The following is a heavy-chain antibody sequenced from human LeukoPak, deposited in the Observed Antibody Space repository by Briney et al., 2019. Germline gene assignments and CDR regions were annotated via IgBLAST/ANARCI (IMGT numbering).Heavy chain of an antibody. V-gene: IGHV3-30*02. J-gene: IGHJ4*02. Sequence: PGGSLRLSCAASGFTFSSYGMHWVRQAPGKGLEWAAFIRYDGSNKYYADSVKGRFTISRDNSKNTLYLQMNSLRAEDTAVYYCAKDRYSSSWIDYWGQGTLVTVSS. D-gene: IGHD6-13*01. CDR2: IRYDGSNK. CDR3: AKDRYSSSWIDY. CDR1: GFTFSSYG.